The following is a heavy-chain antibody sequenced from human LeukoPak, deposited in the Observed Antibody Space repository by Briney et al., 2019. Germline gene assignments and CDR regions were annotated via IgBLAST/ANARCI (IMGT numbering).Heavy chain of an antibody. D-gene: IGHD5-24*01. CDR1: GYTFTGYY. Sequence: ASVKVSCKASGYTFTGYYMHWVQQAPGQGLEWMGWINPNSGGTNYAQKFQGRVTMTRDTSISTAYMELSRLRSDDTAVYYCARGVATMDYFDYWGQGTLVTVSS. CDR3: ARGVATMDYFDY. CDR2: INPNSGGT. V-gene: IGHV1-2*02. J-gene: IGHJ4*02.